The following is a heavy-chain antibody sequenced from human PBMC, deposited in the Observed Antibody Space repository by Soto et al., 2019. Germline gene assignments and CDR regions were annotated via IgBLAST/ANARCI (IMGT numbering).Heavy chain of an antibody. CDR3: ARVPNCDSSSCYSYFDF. CDR1: GFTFSNYW. Sequence: EMQLVESGGGLVQPGGSLRLSCAASGFTFSNYWMHWVRQAPGKGPVWVSRISSDGTSTTHADSVKGRFTISRDNAKNTLYLQVNSLRAEDTAVYYCARVPNCDSSSCYSYFDFWGQGALITVSS. CDR2: ISSDGTST. D-gene: IGHD2-2*01. J-gene: IGHJ4*02. V-gene: IGHV3-74*01.